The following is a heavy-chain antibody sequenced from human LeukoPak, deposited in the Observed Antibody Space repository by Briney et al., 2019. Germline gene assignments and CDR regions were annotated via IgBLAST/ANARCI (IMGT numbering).Heavy chain of an antibody. J-gene: IGHJ5*02. CDR3: ARELQGFWFDP. CDR1: GGPISSGGYS. CDR2: IYHSGST. Sequence: PSQTLSLTCAVSGGPISSGGYSWSWIRQPPGKGLEWIGYIYHSGSTYYNPALKSRVTISVDRSKNQFSLKLSSVTAADTAVYYCARELQGFWFDPWGQGTLVTVSS. V-gene: IGHV4-30-2*01.